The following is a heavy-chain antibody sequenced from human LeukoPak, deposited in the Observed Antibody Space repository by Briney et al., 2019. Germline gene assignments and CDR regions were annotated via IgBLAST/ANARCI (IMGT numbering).Heavy chain of an antibody. V-gene: IGHV4-30-2*01. CDR1: GGSISSGGYS. CDR2: IYHSGST. Sequence: SETLSLTCAVSGGSISSGGYSWSWIRQPPGKGLEWIGYIYHSGSTYYNPSLKSRVTISVDRSKNQFSLKLGSVTAADTAVYYCAREDSSSGWFDPWGQGTLVTVSS. J-gene: IGHJ5*02. CDR3: AREDSSSGWFDP. D-gene: IGHD6-6*01.